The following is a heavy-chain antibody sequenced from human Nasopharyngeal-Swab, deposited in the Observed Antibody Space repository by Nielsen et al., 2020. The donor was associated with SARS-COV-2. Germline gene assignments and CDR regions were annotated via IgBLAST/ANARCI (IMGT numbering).Heavy chain of an antibody. CDR3: ARDNIDVVVPAAMWVGWFDP. D-gene: IGHD2-2*01. CDR2: INPSGGST. Sequence: ASVKVSCKASGYTFTSYYMHWVRQAPGQGLEWMGIINPSGGSTSYAQKFQGRVTMTRDTSTSTAYMELRSLRSDDTAVYYCARDNIDVVVPAAMWVGWFDPWGQGTLVTVSS. CDR1: GYTFTSYY. J-gene: IGHJ5*02. V-gene: IGHV1-46*01.